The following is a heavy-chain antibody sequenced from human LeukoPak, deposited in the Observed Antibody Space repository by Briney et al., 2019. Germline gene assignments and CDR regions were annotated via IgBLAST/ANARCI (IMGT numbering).Heavy chain of an antibody. CDR2: IYYSGST. J-gene: IGHJ4*02. CDR1: GGSISSYY. V-gene: IGHV4-59*01. CDR3: ARGGMRYSSIFFDY. D-gene: IGHD6-13*01. Sequence: SETLSLTCTVSGGSISSYYWSWIRQPPGKGLEWIGYIYYSGSTNYNPSLKSRVTISVDTSKNQFSLKLSSVTAADTAVYYCARGGMRYSSIFFDYWGQGTLVIVSS.